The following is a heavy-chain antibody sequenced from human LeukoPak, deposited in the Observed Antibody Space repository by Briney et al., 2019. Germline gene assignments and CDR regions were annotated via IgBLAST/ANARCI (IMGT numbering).Heavy chain of an antibody. V-gene: IGHV4-34*01. CDR3: ARHGIQTVTTFDY. CDR2: INHSGST. Sequence: SETLSLTCAVYGGSFRGYYWSWIRQPPGKGLEWIGEINHSGSTNYNPSLKSRVTISVDTSKNQFSLKLSSVTAVDTAVYYCARHGIQTVTTFDYWGQGTLVTVSS. D-gene: IGHD4-11*01. J-gene: IGHJ4*02. CDR1: GGSFRGYY.